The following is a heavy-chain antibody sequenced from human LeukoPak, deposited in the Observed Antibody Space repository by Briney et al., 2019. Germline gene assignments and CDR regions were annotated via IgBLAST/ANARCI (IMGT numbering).Heavy chain of an antibody. Sequence: GASVKVSCKASGYTFTDYYMEWVRQAPGQGLEWMGWINPNSGGTNYAQKFQGRVTMTRDTSISTAYMELSRLRSDDTAVYYCAIQPWGSGNNWYFDLWGRGTLVTVSS. CDR3: AIQPWGSGNNWYFDL. CDR1: GYTFTDYY. J-gene: IGHJ2*01. V-gene: IGHV1-2*02. D-gene: IGHD7-27*01. CDR2: INPNSGGT.